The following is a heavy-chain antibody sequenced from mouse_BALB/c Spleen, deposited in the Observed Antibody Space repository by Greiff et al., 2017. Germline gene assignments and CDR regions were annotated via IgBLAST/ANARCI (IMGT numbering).Heavy chain of an antibody. V-gene: IGHV1-55*01. CDR1: VYNFTSYW. J-gene: IGHJ2*01. Sequence: QVQLQQPGAELVKPGTSVKLSCKASVYNFTSYWINWVKLRPGQGLEWIGDIYPGSGSTNYNEKFKSKATLTVDTSSSTAYMQLSSLASEDSALYYCAREYFDYWGQGTTLTVSS. CDR3: AREYFDY. CDR2: IYPGSGST.